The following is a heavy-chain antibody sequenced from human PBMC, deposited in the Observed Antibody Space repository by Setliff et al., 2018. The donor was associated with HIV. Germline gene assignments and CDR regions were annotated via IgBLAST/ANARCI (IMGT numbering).Heavy chain of an antibody. CDR3: ARGFVLRFLEWSMPDAFDI. D-gene: IGHD3-3*01. J-gene: IGHJ3*02. Sequence: GGSLRLSCAASGFTFSSYSMNWVRQAPGKGLEWVSFISRTSSYIYYADSLKGRFTISRDNAKNSLYLQMNSRRAEDTAVYYCARGFVLRFLEWSMPDAFDIWGQGTLVTVSS. CDR2: ISRTSSYI. CDR1: GFTFSSYS. V-gene: IGHV3-21*01.